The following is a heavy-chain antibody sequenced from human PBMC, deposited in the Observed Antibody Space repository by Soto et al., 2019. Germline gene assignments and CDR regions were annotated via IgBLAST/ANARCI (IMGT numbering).Heavy chain of an antibody. CDR3: ARECGGDCYGWFDP. CDR1: GGSISSYY. CDR2: IYYSGST. D-gene: IGHD2-21*02. Sequence: SETLSLTCTVSGGSISSYYWSWIRQPPGKGLEWIGYIYYSGSTNYNPSLKSRVTISVDTSKNQFSLKLSSVTAADTAVYYCARECGGDCYGWFDPWGQGTLVTV. V-gene: IGHV4-59*01. J-gene: IGHJ5*02.